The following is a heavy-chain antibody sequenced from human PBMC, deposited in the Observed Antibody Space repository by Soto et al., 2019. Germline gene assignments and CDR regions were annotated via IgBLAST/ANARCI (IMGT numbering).Heavy chain of an antibody. CDR2: ASAGGDMT. V-gene: IGHV3-23*01. CDR3: ARGDRGGSGSPASYYYSGLDV. J-gene: IGHJ6*02. Sequence: DVQLLESGGHLVQPGGSLRLSCAASGFTFSSYAMSWVRQAPGMGLEWVSSASAGGDMTYYSDSVKGRFTISRDNSNNALFLQMNSLRIEDTALYYCARGDRGGSGSPASYYYSGLDVWGQGTTVTVS. CDR1: GFTFSSYA. D-gene: IGHD3-10*01.